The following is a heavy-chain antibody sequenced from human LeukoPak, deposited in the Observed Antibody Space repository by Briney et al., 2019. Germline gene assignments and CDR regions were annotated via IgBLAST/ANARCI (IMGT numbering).Heavy chain of an antibody. CDR1: GFTFSRYW. Sequence: PGGSLRLSCAASGFTFSRYWMQWVRHAPGKGMVWVSRISSDGSDTSYADSVKGRFTTYRDNAKNTLYLQVHSQSDDDTAVYYCARDWAAAGSEWGQGTLVTVSS. D-gene: IGHD6-13*01. V-gene: IGHV3-74*01. CDR2: ISSDGSDT. J-gene: IGHJ4*02. CDR3: ARDWAAAGSE.